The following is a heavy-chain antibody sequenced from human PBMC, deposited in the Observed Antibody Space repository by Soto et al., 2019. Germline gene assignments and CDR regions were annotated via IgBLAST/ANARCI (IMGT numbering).Heavy chain of an antibody. CDR1: GFTFSTYA. CDR3: AKGGYDSSGYYVDV. Sequence: EVQMLESGGGLVQPGGSLRLSCAASGFTFSTYAMSWVRQAPGKGLEWVSALSGSGVSTYYADSVKGRFTISRDNSKHTLYLQMNSLRAEDTAVYFCAKGGYDSSGYYVDVWGQGTMVTVSS. CDR2: LSGSGVST. D-gene: IGHD3-22*01. J-gene: IGHJ3*01. V-gene: IGHV3-23*01.